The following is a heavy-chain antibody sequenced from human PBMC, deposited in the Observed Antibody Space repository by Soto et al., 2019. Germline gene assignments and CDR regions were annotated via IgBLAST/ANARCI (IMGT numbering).Heavy chain of an antibody. J-gene: IGHJ6*03. CDR3: AKMGVGPTDFVVVPAAIYYYYMDV. CDR2: ISGSGGST. CDR1: GFTFSSYA. D-gene: IGHD2-2*02. Sequence: GGSLRLSCAASGFTFSSYAMSWVRQAPGKGLEWVSAISGSGGSTYYADSVKGRFTISRDNSKNTLYLQMNSLRAEDPAVYYCAKMGVGPTDFVVVPAAIYYYYMDVWGKGTTVTVSS. V-gene: IGHV3-23*01.